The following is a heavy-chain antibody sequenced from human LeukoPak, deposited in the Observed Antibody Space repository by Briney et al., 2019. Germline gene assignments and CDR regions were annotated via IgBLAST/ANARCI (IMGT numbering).Heavy chain of an antibody. D-gene: IGHD2/OR15-2a*01. CDR2: IYSGGGT. J-gene: IGHJ5*02. CDR3: TREQPRLFACFDP. CDR1: GFTVSSNY. Sequence: GGSLRLSCAVSGFTVSSNYMSWVRQAPGKGLEWVSVIYSGGGTYYADSVKGRFTISRDNSKNTLYLQMYSLRAEDTAVYYCTREQPRLFACFDPWGQGTLVTVSS. V-gene: IGHV3-53*01.